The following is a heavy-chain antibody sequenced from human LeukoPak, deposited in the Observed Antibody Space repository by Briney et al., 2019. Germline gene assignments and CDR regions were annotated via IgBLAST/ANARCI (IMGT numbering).Heavy chain of an antibody. Sequence: SETLSLTCAVYGGSFSGYYWSWIRQPPGKGLEWIGEINHSGSTNYNPSLKSRVTISVDTSKNQFSLKLSSVTAADTAVYYCARARGIRRGGYYYYYMDVWGKGTTVTVSS. CDR3: ARARGIRRGGYYYYYMDV. CDR1: GGSFSGYY. J-gene: IGHJ6*03. V-gene: IGHV4-34*01. CDR2: INHSGST. D-gene: IGHD3-10*01.